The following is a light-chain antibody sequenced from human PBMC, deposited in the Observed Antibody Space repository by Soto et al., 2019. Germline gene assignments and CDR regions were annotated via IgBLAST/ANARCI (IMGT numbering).Light chain of an antibody. CDR2: DVT. J-gene: IGLJ2*01. CDR3: CSYAGDYTPVV. V-gene: IGLV2-11*01. CDR1: SGDVAGYNF. Sequence: SVLTQPRSVSGSPGQSVTISCTGTSGDVAGYNFVSWYQLHPGQAPKLMIYDVTKRPSGVPDRFSGSKSGNTASLSISGLQAEYEAEYYCCSYAGDYTPVVFGGGTKVTVL.